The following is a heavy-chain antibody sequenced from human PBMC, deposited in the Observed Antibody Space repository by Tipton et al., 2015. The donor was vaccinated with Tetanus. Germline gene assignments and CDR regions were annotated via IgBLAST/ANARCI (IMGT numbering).Heavy chain of an antibody. CDR1: RFTFSDYY. V-gene: IGHV3-23*01. D-gene: IGHD1-14*01. CDR3: AKEALGVLNL. CDR2: ISGSRLTP. Sequence: SLRLSCAASRFTFSDYYMSWIRQAPGNGLEWVAAISGSRLTPYYADSVKGRFTISRDNSKNTLSLQLNSLRADDTAIYYCAKEALGVLNLWGNGTTVIVSS. J-gene: IGHJ6*04.